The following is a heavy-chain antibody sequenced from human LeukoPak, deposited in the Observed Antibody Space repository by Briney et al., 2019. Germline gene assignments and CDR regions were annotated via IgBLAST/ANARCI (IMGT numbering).Heavy chain of an antibody. V-gene: IGHV3-11*04. CDR3: ARDKHHYYDSSGFDY. Sequence: GGSLRLSCAASKFTFSDYYMSWIRQAPGTGLGWVSYISNSGSTIYYADSVKGRFTISRDNAKNSLYLQMNSLRAEDTAVYYCARDKHHYYDSSGFDYWGQGTLVTVSS. CDR1: KFTFSDYY. D-gene: IGHD3-22*01. J-gene: IGHJ4*02. CDR2: ISNSGSTI.